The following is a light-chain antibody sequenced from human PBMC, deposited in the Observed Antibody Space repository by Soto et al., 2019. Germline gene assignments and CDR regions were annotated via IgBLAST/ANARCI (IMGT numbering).Light chain of an antibody. CDR1: QRVSSY. J-gene: IGKJ1*01. CDR2: DAS. Sequence: EIVMTQSPSTLSVSPGGRATLSGRSSQRVSSYLAWYQQQPGQAPRLLLYDASNRAAGIPDRFSGSGSGTDFTLTISRLEPPDFAVYYCQQYGRSPPVKFGQGTKVDIK. CDR3: QQYGRSPPVK. V-gene: IGKV3-20*01.